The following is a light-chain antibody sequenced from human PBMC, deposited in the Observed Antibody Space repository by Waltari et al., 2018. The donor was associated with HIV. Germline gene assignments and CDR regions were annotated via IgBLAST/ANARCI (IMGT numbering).Light chain of an antibody. V-gene: IGKV3-20*01. J-gene: IGKJ4*01. CDR2: GAS. CDR3: QQYGGSST. Sequence: DIVLTQSPGTLSLSPGERATLSCRASQSVSSSLAWYQQKPGQAPRRLISGASSRATGIPDRFSGSGSGTDFTLTINRLEPEDFAVYYCQQYGGSSTFGGGTKVEI. CDR1: QSVSSS.